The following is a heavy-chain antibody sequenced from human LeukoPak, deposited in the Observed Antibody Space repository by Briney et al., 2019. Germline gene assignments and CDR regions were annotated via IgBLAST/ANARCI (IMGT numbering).Heavy chain of an antibody. CDR3: ARIDRAVAGTIDY. D-gene: IGHD6-19*01. CDR2: IYYSGST. V-gene: IGHV4-59*08. CDR1: GGSISSYF. J-gene: IGHJ4*02. Sequence: SETLSLTCTLSGGSISSYFWSWIRQPPGKGLEWIGYIYYSGSTNYNPSLKSRVTMSVDTSKNQFSLKLSSVTAADTAVYYCARIDRAVAGTIDYWGQGTLVTVSS.